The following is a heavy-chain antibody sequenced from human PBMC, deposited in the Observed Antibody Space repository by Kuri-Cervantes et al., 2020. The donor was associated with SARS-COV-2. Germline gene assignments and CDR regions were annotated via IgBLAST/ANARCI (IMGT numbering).Heavy chain of an antibody. CDR1: GFIFSSYW. D-gene: IGHD5-18*01. V-gene: IGHV3-7*03. Sequence: GGSLRLSCAASGFIFSSYWMSWVRQVPGKGLEWVANIKQRGNEKYYVDSVKGRFTISRDNAQNSLYLEMNSLRGEDTAVYYCARESRYVYGEFDFWGPGTLVTVSS. CDR3: ARESRYVYGEFDF. CDR2: IKQRGNEK. J-gene: IGHJ4*02.